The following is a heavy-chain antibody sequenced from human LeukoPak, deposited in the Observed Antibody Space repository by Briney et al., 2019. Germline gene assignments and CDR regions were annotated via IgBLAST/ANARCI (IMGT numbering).Heavy chain of an antibody. Sequence: ASVKVSCKASGYTFTSYGISWVRQAPGQGLEWMGWISAYNGSTNYAQKLQGRVTMTTDTSTSTAYMELRSLRSDDTAVYYCARDRGVTTPGIAFDIWGQGTMVTVSS. CDR3: ARDRGVTTPGIAFDI. CDR1: GYTFTSYG. V-gene: IGHV1-18*01. CDR2: ISAYNGST. J-gene: IGHJ3*02. D-gene: IGHD4-17*01.